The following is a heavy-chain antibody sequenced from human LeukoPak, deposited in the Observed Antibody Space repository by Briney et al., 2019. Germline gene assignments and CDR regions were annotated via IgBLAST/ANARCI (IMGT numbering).Heavy chain of an antibody. J-gene: IGHJ5*01. D-gene: IGHD3-9*01. V-gene: IGHV1-2*02. CDR1: GYTLTELS. CDR2: IDPNNGGT. Sequence: ASVKVSCKVSGYTLTELSMHWVRQAPGQGLEWMGWIDPNNGGTDYAQKFQGRVTMTRDTSISTAYMDLSRLRSDGTAVYFCARGEGRRYFDWFFSWGQGTLVIVSS. CDR3: ARGEGRRYFDWFFS.